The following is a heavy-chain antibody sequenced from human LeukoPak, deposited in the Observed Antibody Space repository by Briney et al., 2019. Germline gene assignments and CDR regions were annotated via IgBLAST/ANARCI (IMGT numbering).Heavy chain of an antibody. CDR2: IYHSGST. V-gene: IGHV4-38-2*02. D-gene: IGHD6-19*01. J-gene: IGHJ5*02. CDR3: ARLIAVAGTAFDP. Sequence: SETLSLTCTVSGYSISSGYYWGWIRRPPGKGLEWIGSIYHSGSTYYNPSLKSRVTISVDTSKNQFSLKLSSVTAADTAVYYCARLIAVAGTAFDPWGQGTLVTVSS. CDR1: GYSISSGYY.